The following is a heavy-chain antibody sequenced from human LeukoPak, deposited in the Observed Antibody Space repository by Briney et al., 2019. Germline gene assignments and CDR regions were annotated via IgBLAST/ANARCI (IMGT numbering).Heavy chain of an antibody. J-gene: IGHJ4*02. D-gene: IGHD3-9*01. Sequence: PGGSLRLSCAASGFTFSSYSMNWVRQAPGKGLEWVSSISSSSSYIYYADSVKGRFTISRDNAKNSLYLQMNSLRAEDTAVYYCARDTPRDILTGYPFDYWGQGTLVTVSS. CDR1: GFTFSSYS. V-gene: IGHV3-21*01. CDR2: ISSSSSYI. CDR3: ARDTPRDILTGYPFDY.